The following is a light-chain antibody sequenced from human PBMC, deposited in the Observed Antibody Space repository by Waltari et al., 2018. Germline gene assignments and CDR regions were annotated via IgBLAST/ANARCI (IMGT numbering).Light chain of an antibody. CDR1: GSKIGAGYD. Sequence: QSVLTQPPSVSGAPGQKVTISCTGNGSKIGAGYDVHWYQQLPRAAPKLLIYGSTSRPLGVPDRFFGSTSGTSASLAITGLQAEDEGDYYCQSYDTSLSVVFGGGTKLTVL. CDR2: GST. J-gene: IGLJ3*02. V-gene: IGLV1-40*01. CDR3: QSYDTSLSVV.